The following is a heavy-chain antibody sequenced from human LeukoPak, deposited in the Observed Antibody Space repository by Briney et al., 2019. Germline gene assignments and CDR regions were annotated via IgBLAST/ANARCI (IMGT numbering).Heavy chain of an antibody. CDR3: VRDFGASGYSSGWF. CDR2: INWNGGST. D-gene: IGHD6-19*01. V-gene: IGHV3-20*04. J-gene: IGHJ4*02. Sequence: PGGSLRLSCAASGFTFDDYGMSWVRQAPGKGLEWVSGINWNGGSTGHADSVKGRFTISRDNAKNSLYLQMNSLREEDTAVYYCVRDFGASGYSSGWFWGQGTLVTVSS. CDR1: GFTFDDYG.